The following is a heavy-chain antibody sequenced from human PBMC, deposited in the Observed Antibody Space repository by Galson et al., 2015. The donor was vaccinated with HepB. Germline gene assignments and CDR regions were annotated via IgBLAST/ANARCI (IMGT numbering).Heavy chain of an antibody. CDR3: AHSHFMEWFQGDKKDWFDP. CDR2: IYWNDDK. CDR1: GFSLNNRGVG. Sequence: LVKPTQTLTLTCSFSGFSLNNRGVGVGWIRQPPGKALEWLALIYWNDDKRYSPSLKGRLTITRDTSKNQVVLTLTNVDPVDSGTYYCAHSHFMEWFQGDKKDWFDPWGQGILVTVSS. V-gene: IGHV2-5*01. D-gene: IGHD3-3*01. J-gene: IGHJ5*02.